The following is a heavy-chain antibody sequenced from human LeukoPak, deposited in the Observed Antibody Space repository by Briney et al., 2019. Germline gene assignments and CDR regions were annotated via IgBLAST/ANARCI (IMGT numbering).Heavy chain of an antibody. D-gene: IGHD1-1*01. V-gene: IGHV3-30*04. J-gene: IGHJ4*02. CDR2: IWYDGSNK. CDR3: AYLGLSSDWNDVPGPQIDH. Sequence: GRSLRLSCAASGFTFSSYAMHWVRQAPGKGLEWVAFIWYDGSNKYYADSVKGRFTISRDDSNTLYLQMNSLRADDTAVYYCAYLGLSSDWNDVPGPQIDHWGQGTLVSVAS. CDR1: GFTFSSYA.